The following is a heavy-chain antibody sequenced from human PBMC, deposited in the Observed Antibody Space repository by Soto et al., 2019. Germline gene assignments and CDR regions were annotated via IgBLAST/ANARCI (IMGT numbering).Heavy chain of an antibody. J-gene: IGHJ5*02. V-gene: IGHV3-53*01. Sequence: PGGSLRLSCAASGFTVNGNYMSWVRQAPGKGLQWVSAIYNDGSTFYADSVQGRFTISRDNSKNTLFLQMNSLRGEDTAVYYCATEWPGRGSDHWGQGTLGTVSS. CDR1: GFTVNGNY. CDR2: IYNDGST. D-gene: IGHD3-10*01. CDR3: ATEWPGRGSDH.